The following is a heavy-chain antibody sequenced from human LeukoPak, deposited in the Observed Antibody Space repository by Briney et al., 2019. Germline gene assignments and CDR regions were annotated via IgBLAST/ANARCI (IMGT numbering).Heavy chain of an antibody. V-gene: IGHV3-23*01. CDR2: ISGSGGST. Sequence: GGSLRLSCAASGFTFSSYAMSWVRQAPGKGLEWVSAISGSGGSTYYADSVKGRFTISRDNSKNTLYLQMNSLRAADTAVYYCAKDRTPFGVVYYFDYWGQGTLVTVSS. D-gene: IGHD3-3*01. CDR1: GFTFSSYA. CDR3: AKDRTPFGVVYYFDY. J-gene: IGHJ4*02.